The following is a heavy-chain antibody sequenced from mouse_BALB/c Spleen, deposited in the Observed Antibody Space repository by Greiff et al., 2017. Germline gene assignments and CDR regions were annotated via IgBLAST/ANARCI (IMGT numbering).Heavy chain of an antibody. CDR1: GYTFSSYW. J-gene: IGHJ3*01. V-gene: IGHV1-9*01. CDR3: ASSHPAAWFAY. Sequence: QVQLKESGAELMKPGASVKISCKATGYTFSSYWIEWVKQRPGHGLEWIGEILPGSGSTNYNEKFKGKATFTADTSSNTAYMQLSSLTSEDSAVYYCASSHPAAWFAYWGQGTLVTVSA. CDR2: ILPGSGST.